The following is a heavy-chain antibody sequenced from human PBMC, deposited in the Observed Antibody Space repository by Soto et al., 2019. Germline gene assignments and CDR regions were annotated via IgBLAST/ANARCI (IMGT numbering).Heavy chain of an antibody. V-gene: IGHV1-18*01. Sequence: QVQLEQSGDEVKKPGASVKVSCKASGYIFVNYGIAWVRQAPGQGLEWLGWISPYTGNTYYATKVQGRLTLXTXTXXCTAFMDLGSLTSADTAVYYCAMVDLYVTPTPQDVWGQGTTVTVSS. CDR1: GYIFVNYG. D-gene: IGHD3-16*01. J-gene: IGHJ6*02. CDR3: AMVDLYVTPTPQDV. CDR2: ISPYTGNT.